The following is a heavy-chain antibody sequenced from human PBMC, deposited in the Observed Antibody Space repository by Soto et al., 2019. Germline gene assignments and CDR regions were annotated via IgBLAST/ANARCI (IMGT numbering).Heavy chain of an antibody. CDR1: GGSISSYY. J-gene: IGHJ6*02. D-gene: IGHD2-15*01. V-gene: IGHV4-59*01. CDR3: ARGGSWLGMDV. Sequence: SETLSLTCTGSGGSISSYYWSWIRQPPGKGLEWIGYIYYSGSTNYNPSLKSRVTISVDTSKNQFSLKLSSVTAADTAVYYCARGGSWLGMDVWGQGTTVTVSS. CDR2: IYYSGST.